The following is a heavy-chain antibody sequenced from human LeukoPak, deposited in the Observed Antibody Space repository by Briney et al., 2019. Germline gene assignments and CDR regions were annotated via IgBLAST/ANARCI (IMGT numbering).Heavy chain of an antibody. D-gene: IGHD2-2*01. Sequence: PETLSLTCTVSGGSISSYYWSWIRQPPGKGLEWIGYIYYSGSTNYNPSLKSRVTISVDTSKNQFSLKLSSVTAADTAVYYCARGTARYCSSTSCPYYYYYYMDVWGKGTTVTVSS. J-gene: IGHJ6*03. CDR3: ARGTARYCSSTSCPYYYYYYMDV. CDR2: IYYSGST. CDR1: GGSISSYY. V-gene: IGHV4-59*01.